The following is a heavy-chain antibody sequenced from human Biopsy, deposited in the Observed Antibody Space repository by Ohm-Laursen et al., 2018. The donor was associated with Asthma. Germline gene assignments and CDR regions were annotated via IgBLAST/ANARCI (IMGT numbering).Heavy chain of an antibody. CDR2: IYYSGTT. D-gene: IGHD6-13*01. Sequence: GTLSLTCRLSSGSGGYMRSGNYYWGWIRQPPGKGLEWIGRIYYSGTTYYNPSLGIRVTVSADTSKNQFSLKLTSVTAADTAVYYCVRGSSSWHHGPFHYYYGLDVWGQGTTATVSS. J-gene: IGHJ6*02. V-gene: IGHV4-39*01. CDR3: VRGSSSWHHGPFHYYYGLDV. CDR1: GGYMRSGNYY.